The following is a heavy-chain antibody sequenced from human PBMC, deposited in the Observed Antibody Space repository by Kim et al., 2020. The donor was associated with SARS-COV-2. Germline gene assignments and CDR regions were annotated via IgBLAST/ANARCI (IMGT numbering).Heavy chain of an antibody. J-gene: IGHJ3*02. CDR2: INHSGRT. V-gene: IGHV4-34*01. CDR1: GGSFSDYY. D-gene: IGHD1-26*01. CDR3: ARSAKTATQAFDI. Sequence: SETLSLTCAVYGGSFSDYYWSWIRQPPGKGLEWIGEINHSGRTNYNPSLKSRVTISVDTSKNQFSLRLSSVTAADTAVYYCARSAKTATQAFDIWGQGTMVTVSS.